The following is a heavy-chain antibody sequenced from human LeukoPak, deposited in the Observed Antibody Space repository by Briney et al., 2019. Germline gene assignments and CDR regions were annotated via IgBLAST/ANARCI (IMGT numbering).Heavy chain of an antibody. CDR2: IKDDGNMK. J-gene: IGHJ4*02. Sequence: GGSLSLSCAASGFMFSSYWMSWVRQAPGRGREGVANIKDDGNMKQYADSVRGRFTISRDNTKSSLYLQMSSLRAEDSAVYYCARDERGGYYVDWGQGTLVTVSS. CDR3: ARDERGGYYVD. V-gene: IGHV3-7*01. CDR1: GFMFSSYW. D-gene: IGHD3-22*01.